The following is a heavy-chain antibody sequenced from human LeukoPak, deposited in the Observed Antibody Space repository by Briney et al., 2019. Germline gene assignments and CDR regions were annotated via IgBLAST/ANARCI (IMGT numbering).Heavy chain of an antibody. Sequence: GGSLRLSCAASGFTVSNKYMTWVRQAPGKGLEWVSLIYRDGRTYYADSVKGRCTISRDNSKNTLYLQMNSLRVEDTAMYYCARGLFLSGYLDAFDIWGQGTVVTVSS. V-gene: IGHV3-53*01. CDR2: IYRDGRT. CDR3: ARGLFLSGYLDAFDI. D-gene: IGHD3-22*01. CDR1: GFTVSNKY. J-gene: IGHJ3*02.